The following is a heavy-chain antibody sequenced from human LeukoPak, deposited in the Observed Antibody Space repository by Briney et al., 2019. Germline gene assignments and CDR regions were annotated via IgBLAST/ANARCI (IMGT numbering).Heavy chain of an antibody. V-gene: IGHV4-61*08. CDR2: IYYSGST. Sequence: SETLSLTCTVSGGSISSGDYYWSWIRQPPGKGLEWIGYIYYSGSTNYNPSLKSRVTISVDTSKNQFSLKLSSVTAADTAVYYCAKDSSGPFCSGGVTLDYWGQGTLVTVSS. D-gene: IGHD3-10*02. J-gene: IGHJ4*02. CDR1: GGSISSGDYY. CDR3: AKDSSGPFCSGGVTLDY.